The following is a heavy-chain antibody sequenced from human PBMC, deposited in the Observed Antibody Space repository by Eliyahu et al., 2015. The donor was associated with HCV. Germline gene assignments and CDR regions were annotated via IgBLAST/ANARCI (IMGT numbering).Heavy chain of an antibody. CDR3: AKDLGWGYCRDARCLGIDY. Sequence: QVQLVESGGGVVQPGRSLXLSCAASGFTFSSXGIHWVHQAPGKGLEWVAVIWYDGSNKFYADSVKGRFTISRDNSKNTVYLQMNSLRADDTAVYYCAKDLGWGYCRDARCLGIDYWGQGTLVTVSS. J-gene: IGHJ4*02. D-gene: IGHD2-15*01. V-gene: IGHV3-33*06. CDR2: IWYDGSNK. CDR1: GFTFSSXG.